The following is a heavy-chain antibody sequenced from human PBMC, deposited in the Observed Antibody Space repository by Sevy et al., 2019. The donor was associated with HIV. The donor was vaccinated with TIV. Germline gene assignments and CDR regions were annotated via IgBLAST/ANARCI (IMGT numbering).Heavy chain of an antibody. J-gene: IGHJ4*02. CDR1: GFTFSSYS. CDR2: ISSSSSTI. V-gene: IGHV3-48*02. CDR3: ARAGGGSYGSLGFDY. Sequence: GGSLRLSCAASGFTFSSYSMNWVRQAPGKGLEWVSYISSSSSTIHYADSVKGRFTISRDNAKNSLYLQMNSLRDEDTAVYYCARAGGGSYGSLGFDYWGQGTLVTVSS. D-gene: IGHD1-26*01.